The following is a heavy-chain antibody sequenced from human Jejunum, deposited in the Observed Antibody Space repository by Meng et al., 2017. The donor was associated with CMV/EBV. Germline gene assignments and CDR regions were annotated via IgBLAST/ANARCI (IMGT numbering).Heavy chain of an antibody. J-gene: IGHJ4*02. V-gene: IGHV4-30-4*08. CDR2: IYYSGST. D-gene: IGHD6-6*01. CDR3: ARVSLRQTIFDY. Sequence: QVQLLESGPGLVKPSQTLTLTCTASGGSISSGDSYWSWISQRPGKGLEWIGYIYYSGSTYYNPSLKSLLTISVDTSKNQFSLHLTSVTAADTAVYYWARVSLRQTIFDYWGQGTLVTVSS. CDR1: GGSISSGDSY.